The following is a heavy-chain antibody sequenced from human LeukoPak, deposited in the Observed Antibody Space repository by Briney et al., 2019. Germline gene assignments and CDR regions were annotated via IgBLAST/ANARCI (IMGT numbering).Heavy chain of an antibody. J-gene: IGHJ4*02. D-gene: IGHD3-3*01. Sequence: GGSLRLSCAASGFTFSSYSMNWVRQAPGKGLEWVSSISSSSSYIYYADSVKGRFTISRDNAKNSLYLQMNSLGAEDTAVYYCAKSIFGIVIMIDKWGQGTLVTVSS. CDR3: AKSIFGIVIMIDK. CDR1: GFTFSSYS. V-gene: IGHV3-21*01. CDR2: ISSSSSYI.